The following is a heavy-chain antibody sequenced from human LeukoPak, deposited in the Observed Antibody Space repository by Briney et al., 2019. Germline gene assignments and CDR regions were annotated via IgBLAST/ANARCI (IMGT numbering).Heavy chain of an antibody. V-gene: IGHV1-2*02. Sequence: ASVKVSCKASGYTFTGYYMHWVRQAPGQGLEWMGWINPNSGGTNYAQKFQGRVTMTRDTFISTAYMELSRLRSDDTAVYYCARGGIYSGSHFDYWGQGTLVTVSS. J-gene: IGHJ4*02. CDR1: GYTFTGYY. CDR2: INPNSGGT. CDR3: ARGGIYSGSHFDY. D-gene: IGHD1-26*01.